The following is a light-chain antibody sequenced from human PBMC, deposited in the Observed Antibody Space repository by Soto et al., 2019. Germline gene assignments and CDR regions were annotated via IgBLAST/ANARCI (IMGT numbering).Light chain of an antibody. V-gene: IGKV1-13*02. Sequence: AIPLTQSPSSLSASVGDRVTITCRASQAINTALAWYQQRPGKAPDLLIFDASTLESGVPSRFSGRGSGTDFTLTIGSLQPEDFATYYCQQFYTFPITFGQGTRLEI. J-gene: IGKJ5*01. CDR1: QAINTA. CDR3: QQFYTFPIT. CDR2: DAS.